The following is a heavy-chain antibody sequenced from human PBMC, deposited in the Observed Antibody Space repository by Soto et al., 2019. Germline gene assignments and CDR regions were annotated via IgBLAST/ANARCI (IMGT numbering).Heavy chain of an antibody. Sequence: QVQLVQSGAEVKKPGSSVKVSCKASGGTFNSYAISWVRQAPGQGLEWMGGIIPIFGTAHYAQKFQGRITITADESTSTAYMELSSLRSEDTAVYYCASHWGQAKRYYYYGMDVWGQGTTVTVSS. CDR2: IIPIFGTA. D-gene: IGHD7-27*01. V-gene: IGHV1-69*12. J-gene: IGHJ6*02. CDR3: ASHWGQAKRYYYYGMDV. CDR1: GGTFNSYA.